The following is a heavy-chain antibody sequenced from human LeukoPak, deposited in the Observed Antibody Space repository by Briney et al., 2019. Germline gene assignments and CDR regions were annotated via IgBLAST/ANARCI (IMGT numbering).Heavy chain of an antibody. CDR1: GYTFTGYY. V-gene: IGHV1-2*02. J-gene: IGHJ4*02. CDR3: AGSPHILTGENFDY. CDR2: INSNSGGT. Sequence: GASVKVSCKASGYTFTGYYMHWVRQAPGQGLEWMGWINSNSGGTNYAQKFQGRVTMTRNTSISTAYMELSRLRSDDTAVYYCAGSPHILTGENFDYWGQGTLVTVSS. D-gene: IGHD3-9*01.